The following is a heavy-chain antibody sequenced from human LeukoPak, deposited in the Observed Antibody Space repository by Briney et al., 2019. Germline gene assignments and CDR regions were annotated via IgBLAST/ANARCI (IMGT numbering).Heavy chain of an antibody. CDR3: AILYDFWSGYYKDV. D-gene: IGHD3-3*01. Sequence: GGSLGLSCTMSGFRSSNYGLYWVRQAPGKGLEWVAFIRYDGSNKYYADSVKGRFTISRDNSKNTLYLQMNSLRAEDTAVYCCAILYDFWSGYYKDVWGKGTTVTVSS. V-gene: IGHV3-30*02. CDR1: GFRSSNYG. J-gene: IGHJ6*04. CDR2: IRYDGSNK.